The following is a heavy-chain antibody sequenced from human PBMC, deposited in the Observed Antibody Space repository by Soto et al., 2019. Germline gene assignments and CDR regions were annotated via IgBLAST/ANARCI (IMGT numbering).Heavy chain of an antibody. V-gene: IGHV1-69*13. CDR2: IIPIFGTA. CDR1: GGTFSSYA. Sequence: SVKVSCKASGGTFSSYAISWVRQAPGQGLEWMGGIIPIFGTANYAQKFQGRVTITADESTSTAYMGLSSLRSEDTAVYYCARGRGGYSYGNDAFDIWGQGTMVTVSS. J-gene: IGHJ3*02. CDR3: ARGRGGYSYGNDAFDI. D-gene: IGHD5-18*01.